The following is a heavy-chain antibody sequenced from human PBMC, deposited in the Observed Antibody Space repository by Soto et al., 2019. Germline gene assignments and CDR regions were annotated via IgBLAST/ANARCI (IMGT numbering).Heavy chain of an antibody. CDR3: ARIEATAGMYFDY. J-gene: IGHJ4*02. CDR2: IYPGDSDT. D-gene: IGHD5-18*01. CDR1: EYSFTTHW. V-gene: IGHV5-51*01. Sequence: PGESLKISCKGSEYSFTTHWIGWVRQMPGKGLEWMGIIYPGDSDTRYSPSFQGQVTISADKSISTAYLQWTSLKASDIAMYYCARIEATAGMYFDYWGQGTLVTVSS.